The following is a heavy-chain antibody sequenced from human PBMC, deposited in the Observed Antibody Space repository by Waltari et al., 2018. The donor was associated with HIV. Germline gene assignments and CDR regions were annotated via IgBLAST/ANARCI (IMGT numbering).Heavy chain of an antibody. CDR1: GGSISSSRYY. D-gene: IGHD5-18*01. CDR2: IYYSGST. J-gene: IGHJ3*02. CDR3: ARPHRDTAMVYDAFDI. V-gene: IGHV4-39*01. Sequence: QLQLQESGPGLVKPSETLSLTCTVSGGSISSSRYYWGWIRQPPGKGLEWIGSIYYSGSTYYNPSLKSRVTISVDTSKNQFSLKLSSVTAADTAVYYCARPHRDTAMVYDAFDIWGQGTMVTVSS.